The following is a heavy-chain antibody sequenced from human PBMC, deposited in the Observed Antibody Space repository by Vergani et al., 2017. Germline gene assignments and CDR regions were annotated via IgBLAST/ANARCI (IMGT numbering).Heavy chain of an antibody. V-gene: IGHV4-59*01. D-gene: IGHD6-19*01. Sequence: QVQLQESGPGLVKPSETLSPTCTVSGGPISSYYWSWIRQPPGKGLEWIVYIYYSGSTNYNPSLKSRVTISVDTSKNQFSLKLSSVTGADTAVYYCAREEAGSGWSNWFDPWGQGTLVTVSS. CDR2: IYYSGST. J-gene: IGHJ5*02. CDR1: GGPISSYY. CDR3: AREEAGSGWSNWFDP.